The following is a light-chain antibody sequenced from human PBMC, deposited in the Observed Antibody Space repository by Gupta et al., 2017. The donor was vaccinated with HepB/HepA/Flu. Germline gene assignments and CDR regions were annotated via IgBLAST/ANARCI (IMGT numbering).Light chain of an antibody. V-gene: IGKV2-28*01. CDR2: SGS. Sequence: IVLPQSPLSLPVTPGEPASIPCRSSRSLLQTSGYNYLDWYLQKPGQSPQLLIYSGSNRPSGVPDRFSGSGSGTEFTLNISRVEAEYVGVYYCLQAKDPVTFGRGTKVEIK. J-gene: IGKJ4*02. CDR1: RSLLQTSGYNY. CDR3: LQAKDPVT.